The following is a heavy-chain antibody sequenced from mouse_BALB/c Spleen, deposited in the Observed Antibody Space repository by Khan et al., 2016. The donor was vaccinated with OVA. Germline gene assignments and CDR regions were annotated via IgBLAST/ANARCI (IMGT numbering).Heavy chain of an antibody. Sequence: EVQLQESGPGQVKPSQSLSLTCTVTGYSITSDYAWNWIRQFPGNKLEWMAYINYSGSTSYNPSLKGRISITRDTSKNQFFLQLNSVTTEATATYYCARDYYGSSYFDYWGQGTTLTVSS. D-gene: IGHD1-1*01. V-gene: IGHV3-2*02. CDR1: GYSITSDYA. CDR2: INYSGST. CDR3: ARDYYGSSYFDY. J-gene: IGHJ2*01.